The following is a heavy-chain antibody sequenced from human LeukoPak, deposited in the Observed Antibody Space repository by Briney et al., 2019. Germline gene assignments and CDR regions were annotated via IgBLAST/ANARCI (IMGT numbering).Heavy chain of an antibody. J-gene: IGHJ4*02. CDR3: ARGGADYVIGY. V-gene: IGHV3-11*06. CDR1: GFTFSDYY. Sequence: GSLRLSCAASGFTFSDYYMSWIRQAPGKGLEWISFISSGSSYTNYADSVKGRFTISRDNTKNSLYLQMNNLRAEDTAVYYCARGGADYVIGYWGQGTLVTVSS. D-gene: IGHD4-17*01. CDR2: ISSGSSYT.